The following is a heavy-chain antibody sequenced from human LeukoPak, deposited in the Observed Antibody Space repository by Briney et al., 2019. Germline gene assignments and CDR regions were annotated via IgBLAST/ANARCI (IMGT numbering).Heavy chain of an antibody. V-gene: IGHV4-59*02. CDR3: ASRKLGNDY. D-gene: IGHD7-27*01. CDR2: IYYTGST. Sequence: SETLSLTCTISGGSVSDYYWSWIRPSPGKGLEWIGYIYYTGSTTYNPSLKSRVTISADTSKYQFSLKLSCVTAADTAVYYCASRKLGNDYWGQGTLVTVSS. J-gene: IGHJ4*02. CDR1: GGSVSDYY.